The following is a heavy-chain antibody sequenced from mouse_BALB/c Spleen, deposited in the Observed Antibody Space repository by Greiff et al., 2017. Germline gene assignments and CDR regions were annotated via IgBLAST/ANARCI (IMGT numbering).Heavy chain of an antibody. CDR2: ISSGGSYT. Sequence: EVQRVESGGGLVKPGGSLKLSCAASGFTFSSYAMSWVRQTPEKRLEWVATISSGGSYTYYPDSVKGRFTISRDNAKNTLYLQMSSLRSEDTAMYYCARGEGFAYWGQGTLVTVSA. V-gene: IGHV5-9-3*01. CDR1: GFTFSSYA. J-gene: IGHJ3*01. CDR3: ARGEGFAY.